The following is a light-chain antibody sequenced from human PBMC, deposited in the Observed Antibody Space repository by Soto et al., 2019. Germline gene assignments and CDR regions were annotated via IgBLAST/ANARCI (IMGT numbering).Light chain of an antibody. Sequence: QSALTQPASVSGSPGQSITISCTGTSSDVGRYNLVSWYQQRPGKAPKLMIFEDNKRPSGVSNRFSGSKSGNTASLTISGLQAEDEADYYCTSYTSSSTLVFGGGTKLTVL. CDR3: TSYTSSSTLV. CDR2: EDN. J-gene: IGLJ2*01. V-gene: IGLV2-14*02. CDR1: SSDVGRYNL.